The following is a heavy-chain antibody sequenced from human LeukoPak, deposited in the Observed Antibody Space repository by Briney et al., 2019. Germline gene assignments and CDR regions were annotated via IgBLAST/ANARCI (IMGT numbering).Heavy chain of an antibody. CDR3: TKGSVSTTTRWFDP. V-gene: IGHV4-34*01. Sequence: SETLSLTCVAYDGSFSTSFWSWIRQPPGEGLEWIGEIQPSGSTKYNPSLKSRVTVSADTSKNEVSLRLSSVTAADMAFYYCTKGSVSTTTRWFDPWGQGTLVTVSS. CDR2: IQPSGST. J-gene: IGHJ5*02. CDR1: DGSFSTSF. D-gene: IGHD2/OR15-2a*01.